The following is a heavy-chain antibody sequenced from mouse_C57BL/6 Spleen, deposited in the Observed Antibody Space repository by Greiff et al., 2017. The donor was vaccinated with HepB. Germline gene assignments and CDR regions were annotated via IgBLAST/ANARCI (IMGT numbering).Heavy chain of an antibody. CDR1: GYTFTSYW. J-gene: IGHJ3*01. V-gene: IGHV1-52*01. Sequence: QVQLQQPGAELVRPGSSVKLSCKASGYTFTSYWMHWVKQRPIQGLEWIGNIDPSDSETHYNQKFKDKATLTVDKSSSTTYMQLSSLTSEDSAVYYCALFPSYYYDSSPFAYWGQGTLVTVSA. D-gene: IGHD1-1*01. CDR3: ALFPSYYYDSSPFAY. CDR2: IDPSDSET.